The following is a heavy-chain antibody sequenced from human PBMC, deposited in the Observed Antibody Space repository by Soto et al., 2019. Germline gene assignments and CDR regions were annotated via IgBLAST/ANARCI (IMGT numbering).Heavy chain of an antibody. J-gene: IGHJ4*02. D-gene: IGHD3-10*01. CDR1: GGSFSGYY. CDR3: ARGKVVRGSYVTLYY. CDR2: INHSGST. V-gene: IGHV4-34*01. Sequence: QVQLQQWGAGLLKPSETLSLTSAVYGGSFSGYYWSWIRQPPGKGLEWIGEINHSGSTNYNPSLKSRFTLAVDTSKNQFSLKLSSVTAADTAVYYCARGKVVRGSYVTLYYWGQGTLVTVSS.